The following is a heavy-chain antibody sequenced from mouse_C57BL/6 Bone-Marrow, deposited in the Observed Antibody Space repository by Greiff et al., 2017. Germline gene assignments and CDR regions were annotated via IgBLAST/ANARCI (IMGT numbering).Heavy chain of an antibody. CDR3: ARRVYYYGSSPFYFDY. V-gene: IGHV5-15*01. D-gene: IGHD1-1*01. CDR1: GFTFSDYG. J-gene: IGHJ2*01. CDR2: ISNLAYSI. Sequence: EVKVVESGGGLVQPGGSLKLSCAASGFTFSDYGMAWVRQAPRKGPEWVAFISNLAYSIYYADTVTGRFTISRENAKNTLYLEMSSLRSEDTAMYYCARRVYYYGSSPFYFDYWGQGTTLTVSS.